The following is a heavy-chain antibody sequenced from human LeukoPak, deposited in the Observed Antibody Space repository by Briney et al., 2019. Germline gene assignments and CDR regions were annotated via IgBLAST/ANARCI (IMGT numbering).Heavy chain of an antibody. V-gene: IGHV4-38-2*01. Sequence: SETLSLTFAVSGSAIRSGFYWGWLRQPPGKELEWIGSIYHGGSTYYTPSLKSRVTISVDTSKNHFSLSLNSVTVADTAVYYCARYRYGGPTYSWGPGSQITVS. D-gene: IGHD3-16*02. CDR2: IYHGGST. J-gene: IGHJ4*02. CDR3: ARYRYGGPTYS. CDR1: GSAIRSGFY.